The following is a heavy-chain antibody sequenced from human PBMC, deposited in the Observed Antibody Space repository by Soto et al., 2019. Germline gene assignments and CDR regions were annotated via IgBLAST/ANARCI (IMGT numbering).Heavy chain of an antibody. D-gene: IGHD4-17*01. J-gene: IGHJ4*02. CDR2: INHSGST. CDR3: GREQVTSSPTTDTPIF. V-gene: IGHV4-34*01. Sequence: SETLSLTCAVSGVPFSGSYWTWIRQPPGKGLEWIGEINHSGSTNYNPSLNSRVSMSVDKSKKQFSLKLTSVTAADTAMYYCGREQVTSSPTTDTPIFWGQGILVTVS. CDR1: GVPFSGSY.